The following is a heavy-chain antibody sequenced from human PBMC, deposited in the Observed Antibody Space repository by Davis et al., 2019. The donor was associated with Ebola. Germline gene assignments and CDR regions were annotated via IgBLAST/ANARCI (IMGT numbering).Heavy chain of an antibody. J-gene: IGHJ4*02. CDR2: IYYSGST. Sequence: MPSETLSLTCTVSGGSISSGDYYWSWIRQPPGKGLEWIGYIYYSGSTYYNPSLKSRVTISVDKSKNQFSLKLSSVTAADTAVYYCARDPPRDDYVWGRAFDYWGQGTLVTVSS. CDR1: GGSISSGDYY. V-gene: IGHV4-30-4*01. D-gene: IGHD3-16*01. CDR3: ARDPPRDDYVWGRAFDY.